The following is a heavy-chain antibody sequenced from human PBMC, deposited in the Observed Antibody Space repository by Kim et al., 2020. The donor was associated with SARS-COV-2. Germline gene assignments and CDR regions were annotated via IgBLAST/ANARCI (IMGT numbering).Heavy chain of an antibody. CDR3: ARALVVRGVIRSYYYYGMDV. D-gene: IGHD3-10*01. V-gene: IGHV3-13*04. Sequence: GGSLRLSCAASGFTFSSYDMHWVRQATGKGLEWVSAIGTAGDTYYPGSVKGRFTISRENAKNSLYLQMNSLRAGDTAVYYCARALVVRGVIRSYYYYGMDVWGQGTTVTVSS. CDR1: GFTFSSYD. J-gene: IGHJ6*02. CDR2: IGTAGDT.